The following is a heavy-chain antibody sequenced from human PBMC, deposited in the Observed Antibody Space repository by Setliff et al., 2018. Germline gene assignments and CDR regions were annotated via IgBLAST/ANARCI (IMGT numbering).Heavy chain of an antibody. V-gene: IGHV4-59*01. CDR1: GDSISDAS. J-gene: IGHJ4*02. CDR2: VFYNGAA. Sequence: SETLSLTCTVSGDSISDASIMARIRQPPGKGLEFIGYVFYNGAAKYDPSLTSRVTMSVDTSKTQFSLKLNSMTTSDTAVYYCARGGAYRYFDYWGQGALVTVSS. CDR3: ARGGAYRYFDY.